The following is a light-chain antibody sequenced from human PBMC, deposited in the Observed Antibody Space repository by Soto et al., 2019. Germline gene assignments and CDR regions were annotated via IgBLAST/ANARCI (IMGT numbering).Light chain of an antibody. CDR3: QQSYSPPPVT. CDR1: PAIASF. J-gene: IGKJ5*01. CDR2: AAS. Sequence: IQLTQSPSSLSASVGDRVTITCRASPAIASFLAWYQQKPGTAPKLLIYAASSLQSGVPSRFSGSGSGTDFTLTISSLQPEDFATYYCQQSYSPPPVTFGQGTRLEIK. V-gene: IGKV1-39*01.